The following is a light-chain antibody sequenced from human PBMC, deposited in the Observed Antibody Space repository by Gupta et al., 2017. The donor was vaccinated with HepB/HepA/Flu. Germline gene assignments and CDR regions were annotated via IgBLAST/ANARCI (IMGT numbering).Light chain of an antibody. CDR2: EVN. V-gene: IGLV2-8*01. Sequence: QSALTQPPSASGSPGQSVTISCTGSSSDVGTYDYVSWYQQHPGKAPKLMIYEVNKRPSGVPDRVSGSKSGNTASLTVSGLQADDEADDSCSSFAGRKNVIFGGGTKLTVL. CDR3: SSFAGRKNVI. J-gene: IGLJ2*01. CDR1: SSDVGTYDY.